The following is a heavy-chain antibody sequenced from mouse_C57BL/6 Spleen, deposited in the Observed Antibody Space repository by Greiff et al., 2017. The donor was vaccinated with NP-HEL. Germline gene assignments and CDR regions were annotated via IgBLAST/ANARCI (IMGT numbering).Heavy chain of an antibody. Sequence: VQLQQSGAELARPGASVKLSCKASGYTFTSYGISWVKQRTGQGLEWIGEIYPRSGNTYYNEKFKGKATLTADKSSSTAYMELRSLTSEDSAVYFCARIYYDYDEGFAYWGQGTLVTVSA. J-gene: IGHJ3*01. V-gene: IGHV1-81*01. CDR1: GYTFTSYG. D-gene: IGHD2-4*01. CDR2: IYPRSGNT. CDR3: ARIYYDYDEGFAY.